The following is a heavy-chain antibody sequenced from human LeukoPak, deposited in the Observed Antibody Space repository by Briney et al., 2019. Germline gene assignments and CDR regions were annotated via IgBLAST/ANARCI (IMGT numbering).Heavy chain of an antibody. CDR1: GGSISSYY. J-gene: IGHJ6*03. D-gene: IGHD6-13*01. V-gene: IGHV4-59*01. Sequence: SETLSFTCTVSGGSISSYYWSWIRQPPAKGLGWIGYVYYCGSTNYNPSLKSRVTISVDTSKNQFSLKLSSVTAADTAVYHCARTTEAHSWRTRYYDYYMDVGGKGTTVTVSS. CDR2: VYYCGST. CDR3: ARTTEAHSWRTRYYDYYMDV.